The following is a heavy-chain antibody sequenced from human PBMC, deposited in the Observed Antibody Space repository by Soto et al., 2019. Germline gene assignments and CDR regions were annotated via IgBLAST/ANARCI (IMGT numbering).Heavy chain of an antibody. CDR1: GFTFSSYS. Sequence: EVQLVESGGGLVQPGGSLRLSCAASGFTFSSYSMNWVRQAPGKGLEWVSYISSSSSTIYYADSVKGRFTISRDNAKNSLYLQINILRAEDTAVYYCATYYDFWSGYYTFDYWGQGTLVTVSS. V-gene: IGHV3-48*01. J-gene: IGHJ4*02. CDR3: ATYYDFWSGYYTFDY. CDR2: ISSSSSTI. D-gene: IGHD3-3*01.